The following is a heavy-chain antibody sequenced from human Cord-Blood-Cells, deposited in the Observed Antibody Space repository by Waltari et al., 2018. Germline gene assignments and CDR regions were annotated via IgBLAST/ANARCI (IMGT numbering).Heavy chain of an antibody. V-gene: IGHV4-59*01. CDR2: IYYSGST. CDR3: ARAYGPGDPYYFDY. Sequence: QVQLQESGPGLVKPSETLSLTCTVSGGSISSYYWSWIRQPPGKGLEWIGYIYYSGSTNYTPSLKSRVTISVDTSKNQFSLKLSSVTAADTAVYYCARAYGPGDPYYFDYWGQGTLVTVSS. J-gene: IGHJ4*02. D-gene: IGHD7-27*01. CDR1: GGSISSYY.